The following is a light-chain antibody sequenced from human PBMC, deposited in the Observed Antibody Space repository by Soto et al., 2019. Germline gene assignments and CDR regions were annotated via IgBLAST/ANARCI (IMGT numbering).Light chain of an antibody. J-gene: IGLJ2*01. CDR1: MRDVGAYNL. Sequence: QSLLTKAASVSLCPGQSITISCAGTMRDVGAYNLVSWYQQHPGRAPQLIIYEVRNRPSGISFRFSGSKSGNTASLTISGLQAEDEADYYCSSYTSKSSLIFGGGTKVTVL. CDR3: SSYTSKSSLI. CDR2: EVR. V-gene: IGLV2-14*01.